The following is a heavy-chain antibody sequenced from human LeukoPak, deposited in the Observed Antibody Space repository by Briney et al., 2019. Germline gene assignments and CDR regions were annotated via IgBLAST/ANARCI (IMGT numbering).Heavy chain of an antibody. Sequence: GGSLRLSCAASGFTFSSYWMTWVRQAPGRGLEWVATIKADGSDKYYVNSVKGRFTISRDNAKNSLSLQMDSLRAEDTAVYCCARGGLWGGDYWGQGTLVTVSS. V-gene: IGHV3-7*01. D-gene: IGHD3-16*01. CDR2: IKADGSDK. CDR1: GFTFSSYW. CDR3: ARGGLWGGDY. J-gene: IGHJ4*02.